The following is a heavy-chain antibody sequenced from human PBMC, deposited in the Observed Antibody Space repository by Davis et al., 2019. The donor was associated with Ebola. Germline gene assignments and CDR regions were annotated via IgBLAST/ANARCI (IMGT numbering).Heavy chain of an antibody. J-gene: IGHJ4*02. Sequence: ASVKVSCKASGYTFTGYDINWVRQATGQGLEWMGWINAGNGNTKYSQKFQGRVTITRDTSASTAYMELSSLRSEDTAVYYCAKGDIHYFDYWGQGTLVTVSS. V-gene: IGHV1-3*01. CDR3: AKGDIHYFDY. CDR1: GYTFTGYD. CDR2: INAGNGNT. D-gene: IGHD2-21*01.